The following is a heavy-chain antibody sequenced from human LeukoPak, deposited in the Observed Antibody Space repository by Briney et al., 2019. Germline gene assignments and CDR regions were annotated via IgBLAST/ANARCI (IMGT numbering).Heavy chain of an antibody. D-gene: IGHD2-2*01. V-gene: IGHV1-2*02. CDR3: ARSPVVVPAAIFGIEAPDY. CDR1: GYTFTGYY. CDR2: INPNSGGT. J-gene: IGHJ4*02. Sequence: ASVKVSCKASGYTFTGYYMHWVRQAPGQGLEWMGWINPNSGGTNYAQKFQGRVTMTRDTSISTAYMELSRLRSDDTAVYYCARSPVVVPAAIFGIEAPDYWGQGTLVTVSS.